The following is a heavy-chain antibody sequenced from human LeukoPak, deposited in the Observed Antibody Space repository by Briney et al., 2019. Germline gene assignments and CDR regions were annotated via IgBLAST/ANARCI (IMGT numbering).Heavy chain of an antibody. CDR2: INTDGSTT. CDR1: GFTFSTYW. CDR3: AREFGHNRWYFDY. Sequence: GGSLRLSCAASGFTFSTYWMHWVRQTPGKGLVWVSRINTDGSTTNYADSVKGRFTISRDNAKNTLYLQMNSLRTEDTAVYYCAREFGHNRWYFDYWGQGALVTVSS. V-gene: IGHV3-74*01. D-gene: IGHD5-24*01. J-gene: IGHJ4*02.